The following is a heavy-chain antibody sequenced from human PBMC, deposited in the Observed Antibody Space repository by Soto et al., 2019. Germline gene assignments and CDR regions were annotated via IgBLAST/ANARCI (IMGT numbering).Heavy chain of an antibody. D-gene: IGHD2-2*01. CDR1: CGSIISGGYY. V-gene: IGHV4-31*03. Sequence: SETLSLTCTFSCGSIISGGYYWSWIRQHPGKGLEWIGYIYYSGSTYYNPSLKSRVTISVDTSKNQFSLKLSSVTAADTAVYYCARENVPAAALTVGMDVWGQGTTVTVSS. CDR2: IYYSGST. J-gene: IGHJ6*02. CDR3: ARENVPAAALTVGMDV.